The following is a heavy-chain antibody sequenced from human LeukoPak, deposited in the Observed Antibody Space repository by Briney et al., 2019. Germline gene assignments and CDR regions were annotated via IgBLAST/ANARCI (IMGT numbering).Heavy chain of an antibody. CDR3: ARDDYGGLDY. V-gene: IGHV3-21*01. CDR1: GFTFSSYS. CDR2: ISSSSSYI. D-gene: IGHD4-23*01. J-gene: IGHJ4*02. Sequence: GGSLRLSCAASGFTFSSYSMNWVRQAPGKGLEWVSSISSSSSYIYYADSMKGRFTISRHNAKNSLYLQMNSLRAEDTAVYYCARDDYGGLDYWGQGTLVTVSS.